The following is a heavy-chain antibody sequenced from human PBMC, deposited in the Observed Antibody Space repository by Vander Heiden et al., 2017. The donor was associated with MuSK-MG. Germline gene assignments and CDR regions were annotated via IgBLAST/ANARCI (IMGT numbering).Heavy chain of an antibody. V-gene: IGHV3-21*01. CDR3: ARELITMGRGVIAYYFDS. Sequence: EVQLVESGGGLVKPGGSLRLSCAASGFTFSSYSMNWVRQAPGKGLDLVSSIRSRSSYIYYADSVKGRGTISRDNAKNSLSRQMNSLSAEATAVYYCARELITMGRGVIAYYFDSWGQGTMVTVYS. J-gene: IGHJ4*02. CDR1: GFTFSSYS. D-gene: IGHD3-10*01. CDR2: IRSRSSYI.